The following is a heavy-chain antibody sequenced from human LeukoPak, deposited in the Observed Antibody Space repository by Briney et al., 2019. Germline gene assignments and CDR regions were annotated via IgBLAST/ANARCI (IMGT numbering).Heavy chain of an antibody. CDR2: IWYDGSNK. V-gene: IGHV3-33*06. Sequence: PGRSLRLSCAASGFTFSSYGMHWVRQAPGKGLEWVAVIWYDGSNKYYADSVKGRFTISRDNSKNTLYLQMNSLRAEDTAVYYCAKDRVGYYDSSGSSLLDYWGQGTLVTASS. CDR1: GFTFSSYG. CDR3: AKDRVGYYDSSGSSLLDY. J-gene: IGHJ4*02. D-gene: IGHD3-22*01.